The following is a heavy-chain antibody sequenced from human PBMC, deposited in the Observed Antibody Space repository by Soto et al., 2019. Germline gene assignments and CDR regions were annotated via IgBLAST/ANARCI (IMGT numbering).Heavy chain of an antibody. D-gene: IGHD6-13*01. CDR3: ARVRSSWLH. CDR1: GGSISSYY. Sequence: ETLSLTCTVSGGSISSYYWSWIRQPPGKGLEWIGSIYYSGSTYYNPSLKSRVTISVDTSKNQFSLKLSSVTAADTAVYYCARVRSSWLHWGQGTLVTVSS. J-gene: IGHJ4*02. CDR2: IYYSGST. V-gene: IGHV4-39*01.